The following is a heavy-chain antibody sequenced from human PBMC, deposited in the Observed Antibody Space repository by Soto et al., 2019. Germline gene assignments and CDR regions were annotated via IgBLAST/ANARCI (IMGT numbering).Heavy chain of an antibody. V-gene: IGHV1-3*01. CDR2: INAGNGNT. CDR3: ARGVTPMDV. Sequence: ASVKVSCKASGYTFTSYAMHWVRQAPGQRLEWMGWINAGNGNTKYAQKVQGRVTMTTDTSTSTAYMELRSLRSDDTAVYYCARGVTPMDVWGQGTTVTVSS. D-gene: IGHD4-4*01. CDR1: GYTFTSYA. J-gene: IGHJ6*02.